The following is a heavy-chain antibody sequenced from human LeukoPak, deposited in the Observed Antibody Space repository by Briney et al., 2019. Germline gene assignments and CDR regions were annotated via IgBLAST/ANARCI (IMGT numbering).Heavy chain of an antibody. D-gene: IGHD3-10*01. CDR3: VKGLVPGKNWYFDL. CDR1: GFSFSSYG. J-gene: IGHJ2*01. Sequence: GGSLRLSCAASGFSFSSYGMHWVRQAPGKGLEWLAFIQSDGSDKDYPDPVKGRFTILRDNSRNTLYLQMNSLRDEDTAAYYCVKGLVPGKNWYFDLWGRGALVTVSS. CDR2: IQSDGSDK. V-gene: IGHV3-30*02.